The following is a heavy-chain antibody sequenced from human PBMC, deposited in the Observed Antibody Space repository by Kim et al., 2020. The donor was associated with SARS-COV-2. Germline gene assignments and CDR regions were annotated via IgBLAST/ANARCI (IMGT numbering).Heavy chain of an antibody. CDR3: AREEDGDYAAY. CDR1: GFTFSSYS. V-gene: IGHV3-21*01. Sequence: GGSLRLSCAASGFTFSSYSMNWVRQAPGKGLEWVSSISSSSSYIYYADSVKGRFTISRDNAKNSLSLQMNSLRAEDTAMYYCAREEDGDYAAYWGQGTLVTVSS. D-gene: IGHD4-17*01. CDR2: ISSSSSYI. J-gene: IGHJ4*02.